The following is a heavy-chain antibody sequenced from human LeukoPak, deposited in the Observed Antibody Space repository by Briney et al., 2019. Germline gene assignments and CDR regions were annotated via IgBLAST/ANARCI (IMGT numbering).Heavy chain of an antibody. CDR2: ISSSSSTI. D-gene: IGHD3-10*01. CDR1: GFTFSSYS. V-gene: IGHV3-48*02. CDR3: ASSYGSGSYYSTLLAFDI. J-gene: IGHJ3*02. Sequence: GGSLRLSCAASGFTFSSYSMNWVRQAPGKGLEWVSYISSSSSTIYYADSVKGRFTSSRDNAKNSLYLQMNSLRDEDTAVYYCASSYGSGSYYSTLLAFDIWGQGTMVTVSS.